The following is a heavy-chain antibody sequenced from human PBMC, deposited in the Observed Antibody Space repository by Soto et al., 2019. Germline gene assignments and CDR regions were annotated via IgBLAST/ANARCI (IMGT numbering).Heavy chain of an antibody. CDR2: MNPNSGNT. Sequence: ASVKVSCKASGYTFTSYDINWVRQATGQGLEWMGWMNPNSGNTGYAQKFQGRVTMTRNTSISTAYMELSSLRSEDTAVYYCARGFRGNLYYYYYYMDVWGKGTTVTVSS. CDR1: GYTFTSYD. CDR3: ARGFRGNLYYYYYYMDV. V-gene: IGHV1-8*01. J-gene: IGHJ6*03.